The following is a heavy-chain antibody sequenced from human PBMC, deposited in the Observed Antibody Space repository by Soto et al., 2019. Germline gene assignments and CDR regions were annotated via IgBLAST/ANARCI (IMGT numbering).Heavy chain of an antibody. CDR3: ARSRNGAVPDSINF. J-gene: IGHJ4*02. D-gene: IGHD2-8*01. V-gene: IGHV3-30-3*01. Sequence: GGSLRLSCAASGFTFSRFAIHWVRQAPGEGLEWVTVISRDGSNKYYGDSVKGRFTVSRDNSNNTVYLSMSSLRPDDTAVFYCARSRNGAVPDSINFWGQGTLVTVSS. CDR2: ISRDGSNK. CDR1: GFTFSRFA.